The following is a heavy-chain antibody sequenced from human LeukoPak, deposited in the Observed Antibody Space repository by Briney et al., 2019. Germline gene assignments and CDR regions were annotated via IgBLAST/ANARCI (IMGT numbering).Heavy chain of an antibody. J-gene: IGHJ4*02. CDR2: IYYSGST. D-gene: IGHD3-3*01. Sequence: SETLSLTCTVSGGSISNYYWSWIRQPPGKGLEWIGYIYYSGSTNYNPSLKSRVTISVDTSKNQFSLKLTSVTAADTAVYYCTRGTYYDFWSGYYSDYWGQGTLVAVSS. V-gene: IGHV4-59*01. CDR3: TRGTYYDFWSGYYSDY. CDR1: GGSISNYY.